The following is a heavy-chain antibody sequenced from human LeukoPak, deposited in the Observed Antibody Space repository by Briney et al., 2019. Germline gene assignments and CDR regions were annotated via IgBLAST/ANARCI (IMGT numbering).Heavy chain of an antibody. CDR2: IIPIFGTA. D-gene: IGHD3-22*01. CDR3: ARDWRATYYYDSSGYRRDNAFDI. V-gene: IGHV1-69*06. CDR1: GGTFSSYA. Sequence: SVKVSCKASGGTFSSYAISWVRQAPGQGLEWMGGIIPIFGTANYAQKFQGRVTITADKSTSTAYMELSSLRSEDTAVYYCARDWRATYYYDSSGYRRDNAFDIWGQGTMVTVSS. J-gene: IGHJ3*02.